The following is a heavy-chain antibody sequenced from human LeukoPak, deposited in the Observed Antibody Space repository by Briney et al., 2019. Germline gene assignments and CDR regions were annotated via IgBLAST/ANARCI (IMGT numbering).Heavy chain of an antibody. Sequence: PGGSLRLSCAASGFTFSIYGMGWVRQAPGKGLEWVSSISDNGGNTYYADSAKGRFTISRDNAKNSLYLQMNSLRAEDTAVYYCAREARILPPAFDIWGQGTMVTVSS. CDR3: AREARILPPAFDI. V-gene: IGHV3-21*01. CDR1: GFTFSIYG. J-gene: IGHJ3*02. CDR2: ISDNGGNT. D-gene: IGHD2/OR15-2a*01.